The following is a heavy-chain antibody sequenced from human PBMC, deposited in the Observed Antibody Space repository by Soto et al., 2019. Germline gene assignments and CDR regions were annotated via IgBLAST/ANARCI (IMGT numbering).Heavy chain of an antibody. CDR2: IYYTGST. CDR1: GGSISSADYY. CDR3: ARVRTTMILDY. V-gene: IGHV4-30-4*01. J-gene: IGHJ4*02. D-gene: IGHD3-22*01. Sequence: PSETLSLTCTVSGGSISSADYYWSWIRQPPGKGLEWIGYIYYTGSTYYSPSLRSRVIITVDTSKNEFSLKLSSVTAADTAVYYRARVRTTMILDYWGQGTLVTVSS.